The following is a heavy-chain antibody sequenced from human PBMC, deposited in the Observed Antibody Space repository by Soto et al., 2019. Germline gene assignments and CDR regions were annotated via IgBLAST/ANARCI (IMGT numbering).Heavy chain of an antibody. V-gene: IGHV4-4*07. CDR3: ARGSSRWDY. D-gene: IGHD6-13*01. Sequence: SETLSLTCTVSGGSISSFYWSWIRQPAGKGLEWTGRIYSGGRNNYNPSLKSRVTMSVDTSKNQFSLRLSSVTAAETAIYYCARGSSRWDYWGQGTLVTVSS. CDR1: GGSISSFY. CDR2: IYSGGRN. J-gene: IGHJ4*02.